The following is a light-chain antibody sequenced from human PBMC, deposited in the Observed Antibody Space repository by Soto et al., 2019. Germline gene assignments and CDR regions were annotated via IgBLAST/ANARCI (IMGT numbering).Light chain of an antibody. CDR1: QSVSSN. V-gene: IGKV3-15*01. Sequence: EIVITQSPTTLSVSHGERATLSCRASQSVSSNLAWYQQKPGQAPRLLIYGASTRATGIPARFSGSGSGTEFTLTISSLQSEDFALYYCQQYNNWPTWTFGQGTKVDIK. J-gene: IGKJ1*01. CDR2: GAS. CDR3: QQYNNWPTWT.